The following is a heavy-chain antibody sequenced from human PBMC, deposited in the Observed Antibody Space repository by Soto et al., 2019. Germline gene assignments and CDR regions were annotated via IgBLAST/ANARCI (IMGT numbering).Heavy chain of an antibody. J-gene: IGHJ4*02. CDR3: ARGHQPKGFDY. D-gene: IGHD2-2*01. Sequence: EVHLVESGGGLVQPGGSLRLSCEASGFTFSNYAMNWVRQAPGKGLEWVSFISESASAIYHAASVKGRFTISRDNAKNSLYQQMNSLRDEDTAVYYCARGHQPKGFDYWGQGTLVTVSS. CDR2: ISESASAI. CDR1: GFTFSNYA. V-gene: IGHV3-48*02.